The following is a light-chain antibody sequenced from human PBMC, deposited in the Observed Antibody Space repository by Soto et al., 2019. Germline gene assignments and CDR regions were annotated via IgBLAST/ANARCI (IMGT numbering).Light chain of an antibody. CDR3: QQHGRSPLT. J-gene: IGKJ4*01. V-gene: IGKV3-20*01. CDR1: QSVSSSY. CDR2: GAS. Sequence: EIVLTQSPGTLSLSPGERATLSCRASQSVSSSYLAWYQQKPGQAPRLLIYGASSRATGIPDRFSGSGSATDFTLTISRLEPEDFAVYYCQQHGRSPLTFGGGTKVEIK.